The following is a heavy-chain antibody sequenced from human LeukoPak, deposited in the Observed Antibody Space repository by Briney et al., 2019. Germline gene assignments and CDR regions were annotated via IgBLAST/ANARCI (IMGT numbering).Heavy chain of an antibody. CDR1: GFTVSNNY. D-gene: IGHD3-10*01. V-gene: IGHV3-53*01. Sequence: GGSLRLSCAASGFTVSNNYMSWVRQAPGKGLEWVSVIYSGGSTYDADSVKGRFTISRDNPKNTLYLQMNSLRAEDTAVYYCARRGVLYAFDIWGLGTMVAVSS. J-gene: IGHJ3*02. CDR2: IYSGGST. CDR3: ARRGVLYAFDI.